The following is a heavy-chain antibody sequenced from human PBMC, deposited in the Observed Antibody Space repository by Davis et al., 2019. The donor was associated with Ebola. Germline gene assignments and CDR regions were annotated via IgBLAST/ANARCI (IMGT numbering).Heavy chain of an antibody. CDR3: ARDRHYYGMDV. J-gene: IGHJ6*02. V-gene: IGHV7-4-1*02. Sequence: ASVKVSCKASGYSFTTYGMNWVRQAPGQGLEWMGWININTANPTYAQGFTGRFVFSLDTSVSTAYLQISSLKAEDTAVYYCARDRHYYGMDVWGQGTTVTVSS. CDR1: GYSFTTYG. CDR2: ININTANP.